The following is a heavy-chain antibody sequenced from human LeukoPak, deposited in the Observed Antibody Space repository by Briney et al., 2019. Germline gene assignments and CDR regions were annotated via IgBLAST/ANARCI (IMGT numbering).Heavy chain of an antibody. CDR3: AKVSGDYPYYYYMDV. Sequence: PGGSLRLSCAASGFTLSTYAMSWVRQAPGKGLEWVSAISGSGGSTYYADSVKGRFTISRDNSKNTLYLQMNSLRAEDTAVYYCAKVSGDYPYYYYMDVWGKGTTVTVSS. J-gene: IGHJ6*03. V-gene: IGHV3-23*01. CDR2: ISGSGGST. CDR1: GFTLSTYA. D-gene: IGHD4-17*01.